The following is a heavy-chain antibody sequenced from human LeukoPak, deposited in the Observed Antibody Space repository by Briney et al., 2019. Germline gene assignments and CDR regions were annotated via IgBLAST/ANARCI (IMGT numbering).Heavy chain of an antibody. J-gene: IGHJ4*02. D-gene: IGHD2-15*01. CDR1: GFTFDDYA. CDR2: ICANDGNT. Sequence: GGSLRLSCAASGFTFDDYAMHWVRQAPGKGLEWVSGICANDGNTYYADAVKGRFTISRDNSKDTLYLQMDSLRAEDTAVYYCAKGSGSSCYSPCDYWGQGILVTVSS. V-gene: IGHV3-23*01. CDR3: AKGSGSSCYSPCDY.